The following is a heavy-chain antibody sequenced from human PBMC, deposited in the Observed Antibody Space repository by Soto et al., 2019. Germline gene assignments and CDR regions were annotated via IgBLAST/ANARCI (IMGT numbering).Heavy chain of an antibody. CDR2: INSDESSA. J-gene: IGHJ4*02. V-gene: IGHV3-74*01. CDR3: VKGGGQGMVSSDFND. D-gene: IGHD2-8*01. CDR1: GSTFSSYW. Sequence: GSLRLSCAASGSTFSSYWMHWVRQAPGKGLVWVSRINSDESSANYADSVKGRFTISRDSAKNTVYLQMSSLSDEDTAMYFCVKGGGQGMVSSDFNDWGQGALVTVSS.